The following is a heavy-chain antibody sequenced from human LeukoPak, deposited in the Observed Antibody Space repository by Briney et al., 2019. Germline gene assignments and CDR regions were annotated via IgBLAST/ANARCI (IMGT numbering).Heavy chain of an antibody. CDR2: RSYDGSNK. J-gene: IGHJ4*02. V-gene: IGHV3-30*03. CDR3: ARDWTIAVAGTWLDY. CDR1: GFTFSSYS. Sequence: GGSLRLSCAASGFTFSSYSMNWVRQAPGKGLEWVAGRSYDGSNKYYADSVKGRFTISRDNSKNTLYLQMNSLRAEDTAVYYCARDWTIAVAGTWLDYWGQGTLVTVSS. D-gene: IGHD6-19*01.